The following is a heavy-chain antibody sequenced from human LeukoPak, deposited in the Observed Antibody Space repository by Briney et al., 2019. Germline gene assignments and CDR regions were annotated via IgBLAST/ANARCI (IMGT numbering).Heavy chain of an antibody. Sequence: VASVKVSCKASGGTFSSYAISWARQAPGQGLEWMGGIIPIFGTANYAQKFQGRVTITTDESTSTAYMELNSLRSEDTAVYYCASSYSSGRVDYWGQGTLVTVSS. J-gene: IGHJ4*02. V-gene: IGHV1-69*05. CDR2: IIPIFGTA. CDR3: ASSYSSGRVDY. CDR1: GGTFSSYA. D-gene: IGHD6-19*01.